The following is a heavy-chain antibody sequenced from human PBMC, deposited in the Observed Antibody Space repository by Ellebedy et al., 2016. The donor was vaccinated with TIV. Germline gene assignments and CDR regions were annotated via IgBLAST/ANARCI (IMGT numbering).Heavy chain of an antibody. CDR2: ISYSGST. V-gene: IGHV4-61*03. CDR3: ARAGGVWFDP. D-gene: IGHD3-10*01. J-gene: IGHJ5*02. CDR1: GGSVSSGTYY. Sequence: SETLSLXXAVSGGSVSSGTYYWSWIRQPPGKGLEWIGYISYSGSTNFNPSLKSRVTISVDTSKNHFSLKLSSVTAADTAVYYCARAGGVWFDPWGQGILVTVSS.